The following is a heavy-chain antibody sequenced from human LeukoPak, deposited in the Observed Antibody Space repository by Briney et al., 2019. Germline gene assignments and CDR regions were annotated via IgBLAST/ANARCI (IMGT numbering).Heavy chain of an antibody. Sequence: PGGSLRLSCVASGFTLSNYWINWVRQAPGKGLGWVSRINTDGSTTSYADSVKGRFTISRDNAKNTLYLQMNSLRAEDTAVYYCARDSGTYYYYYMDVWGKGTTVTVSS. J-gene: IGHJ6*03. CDR2: INTDGSTT. D-gene: IGHD1-26*01. CDR3: ARDSGTYYYYYMDV. CDR1: GFTLSNYW. V-gene: IGHV3-74*01.